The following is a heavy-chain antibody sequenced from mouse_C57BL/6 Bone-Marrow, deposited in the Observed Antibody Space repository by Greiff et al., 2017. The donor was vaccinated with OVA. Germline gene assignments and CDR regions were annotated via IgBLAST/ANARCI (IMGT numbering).Heavy chain of an antibody. J-gene: IGHJ4*01. V-gene: IGHV1-55*01. CDR1: GYTFTSYW. D-gene: IGHD1-1*01. Sequence: QVQLQQPGAELVKPGASVKMSCKASGYTFTSYWITWVKQRPGQGLEWIGDIYPGSGSTNYNEKFKSKATLTVDTSSSTAYMQLSSLTSEDSAVDYCARRGYGRGYYAMDYWGQGTSVTVSS. CDR3: ARRGYGRGYYAMDY. CDR2: IYPGSGST.